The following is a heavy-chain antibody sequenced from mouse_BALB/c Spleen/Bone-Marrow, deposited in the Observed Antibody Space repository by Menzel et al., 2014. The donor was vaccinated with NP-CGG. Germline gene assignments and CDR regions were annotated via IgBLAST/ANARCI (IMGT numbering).Heavy chain of an antibody. D-gene: IGHD2-3*01. J-gene: IGHJ2*01. Sequence: VQLQQSGPELVKPGASVKVSCKASGYIFTAYVMHWVKQKPGQGLEWIGFFNPYNDDSNYNEKFKGKATLTSDKSSSTAYMELSSLTSEDSAVYYCAREGWLLRFDYWGQGTTLTVSS. CDR2: FNPYNDDS. V-gene: IGHV1-14*01. CDR1: GYIFTAYV. CDR3: AREGWLLRFDY.